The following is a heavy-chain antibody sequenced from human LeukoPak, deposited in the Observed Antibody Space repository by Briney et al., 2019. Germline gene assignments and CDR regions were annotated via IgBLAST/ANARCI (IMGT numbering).Heavy chain of an antibody. V-gene: IGHV3-15*01. Sequence: GGSLRLSCATSGFTFAHAWMTWVRQAPGKGLEWVGRIKSKITGETTDYATFVKGRFTIFRDNAKNSLYLQMNSLRAEDTAVYYCARDPSVDETSGYFSSGWFDPGGQGTLVTVPS. CDR1: GFTFAHAW. D-gene: IGHD3-22*01. J-gene: IGHJ5*02. CDR2: IKSKITGETT. CDR3: ARDPSVDETSGYFSSGWFDP.